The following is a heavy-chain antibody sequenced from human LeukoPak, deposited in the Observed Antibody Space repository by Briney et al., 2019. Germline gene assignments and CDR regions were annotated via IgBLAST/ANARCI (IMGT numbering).Heavy chain of an antibody. J-gene: IGHJ3*02. CDR3: ARAVVGYDILTGYYDEGAFDI. Sequence: PSETLSLTCSVSSGSITSYYWSWLRQPPGKGLEWIGYIYYSGSTNYNPSLKSRITISVDTSKNQFSLKLSSVTAADTAVYYCARAVVGYDILTGYYDEGAFDIWGQGTMVTVSS. CDR1: SGSITSYY. CDR2: IYYSGST. V-gene: IGHV4-59*01. D-gene: IGHD3-9*01.